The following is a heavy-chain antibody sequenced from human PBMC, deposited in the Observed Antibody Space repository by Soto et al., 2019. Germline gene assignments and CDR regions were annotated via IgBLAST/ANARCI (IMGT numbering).Heavy chain of an antibody. D-gene: IGHD6-13*01. CDR3: TTDTGAAGDNAFDI. Sequence: PGGSLRLSCAASGFTFSNAWMSWVRQAPGKGLEWVGRIKSKTDGGTTDYAAPVKGRFTISRDDSKNTLYLQMNSLKTEDTAVYYCTTDTGAAGDNAFDIWGQGTMVTVSS. CDR2: IKSKTDGGTT. CDR1: GFTFSNAW. J-gene: IGHJ3*02. V-gene: IGHV3-15*01.